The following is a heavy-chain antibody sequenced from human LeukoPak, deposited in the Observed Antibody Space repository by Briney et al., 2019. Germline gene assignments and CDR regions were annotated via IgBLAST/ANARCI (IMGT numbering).Heavy chain of an antibody. Sequence: SETLSLTCTVSGGSISTSNYYWGWIRQPPGKGLEWIGNIFYSGSTYYSPSLKSRVTISVDTSKNQFSLKLSSVTAADTAVYYCARGRSPYGEDYFGYWGQGTLVTVSS. CDR1: GGSISTSNYY. D-gene: IGHD2-21*01. J-gene: IGHJ4*02. V-gene: IGHV4-39*07. CDR3: ARGRSPYGEDYFGY. CDR2: IFYSGST.